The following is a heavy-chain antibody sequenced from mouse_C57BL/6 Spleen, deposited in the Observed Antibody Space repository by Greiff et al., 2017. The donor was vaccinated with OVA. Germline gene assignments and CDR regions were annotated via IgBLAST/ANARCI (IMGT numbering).Heavy chain of an antibody. V-gene: IGHV1-5*01. CDR2: IYPGNSDT. CDR3: TRQHYGSPYAMDY. J-gene: IGHJ4*01. CDR1: GYTFTSYW. D-gene: IGHD1-1*01. Sequence: VQLQQSGTVLARPGASVKMSCKTSGYTFTSYWMHWVKQRPGQGLEWIGAIYPGNSDTSYNQKFKGKAKLTAVTSASTAYMELSSLTNEDSAVYYGTRQHYGSPYAMDYWGQGTSVTVSS.